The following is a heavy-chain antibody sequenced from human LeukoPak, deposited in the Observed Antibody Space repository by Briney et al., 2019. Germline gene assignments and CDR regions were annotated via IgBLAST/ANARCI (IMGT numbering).Heavy chain of an antibody. CDR2: IYYSGST. V-gene: IGHV4-59*01. D-gene: IGHD3-16*02. Sequence: PSETLSLTCTVSGGSISSYYWSWIRQPPGKGLEWIGYIYYSGSTNYNPSLKSRVTISVDTSKNQFSLKLSSVTAADTAVYYCAGVQPEKSEYDYVWGSYRFSQTHPYYYYMDVWGKGTTVTISS. CDR3: AGVQPEKSEYDYVWGSYRFSQTHPYYYYMDV. J-gene: IGHJ6*03. CDR1: GGSISSYY.